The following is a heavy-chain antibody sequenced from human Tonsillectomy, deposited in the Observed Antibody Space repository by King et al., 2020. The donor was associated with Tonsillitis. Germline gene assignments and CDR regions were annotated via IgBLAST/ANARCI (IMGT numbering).Heavy chain of an antibody. J-gene: IGHJ4*02. CDR2: ISRDGSIA. Sequence: VQLVESGGGVVQPGGSLRVSCAASGFTFDDYALHWVRQAPGKGLEWVSLISRDGSIAHYADSVKGRFTISRDNSKNSLYLQMDSLSAEDTALYYCTKDNALSLAFDHWGQGTLVTVSS. CDR1: GFTFDDYA. V-gene: IGHV3-43D*03. CDR3: TKDNALSLAFDH.